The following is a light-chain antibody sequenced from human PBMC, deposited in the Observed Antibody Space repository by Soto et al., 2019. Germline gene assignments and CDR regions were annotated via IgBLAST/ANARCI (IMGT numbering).Light chain of an antibody. Sequence: EIVLTQSPTTLSLSPGERAILSCRASQSVGNHLAWYQQKAGQAPRLLIYDASNRATGVPARFSGRGSATYFTLTISRLEPEDFAVYYCQQYDSSPKTFGQGTKVDIK. CDR1: QSVGNH. CDR2: DAS. J-gene: IGKJ1*01. CDR3: QQYDSSPKT. V-gene: IGKV3-11*01.